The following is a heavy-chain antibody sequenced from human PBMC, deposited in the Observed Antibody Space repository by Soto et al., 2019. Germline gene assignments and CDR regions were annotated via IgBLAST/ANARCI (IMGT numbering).Heavy chain of an antibody. CDR3: ARGGGDTGYFFDY. CDR2: INHGGNS. V-gene: IGHV4-34*01. D-gene: IGHD5-12*01. Sequence: QVQLQQWGAGLLKPSETLSLRCAVYGGSLSDYSWTWIRQSPGKGLEWIGEINHGGNSKYNPSLKSRVTISVNMSKNQLSRILAAGTAADTGVYHFARGGGDTGYFFDYWGQGTLVTVSS. J-gene: IGHJ4*02. CDR1: GGSLSDYS.